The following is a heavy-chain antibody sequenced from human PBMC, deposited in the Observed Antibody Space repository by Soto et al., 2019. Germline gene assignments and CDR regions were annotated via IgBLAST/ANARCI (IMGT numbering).Heavy chain of an antibody. D-gene: IGHD5-18*01. J-gene: IGHJ6*02. V-gene: IGHV4-34*01. CDR3: ARWRIQLWRYYYYGMDV. Sequence: SETLSLTCAVYGGSFSGYYWSWIRQPPGKGLEWIGEINHSGSTNYNPSLKSRVTISVDTSKNQFSLKLSSVTAADTAVYYCARWRIQLWRYYYYGMDVWGQGTTVTVSS. CDR2: INHSGST. CDR1: GGSFSGYY.